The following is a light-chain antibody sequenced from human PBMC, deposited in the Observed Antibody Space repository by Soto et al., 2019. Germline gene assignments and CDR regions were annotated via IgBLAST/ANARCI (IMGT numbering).Light chain of an antibody. J-gene: IGKJ4*01. CDR3: QQYNTSSLT. Sequence: DIQMTQSPSTLSASVGDRVTITCRASQSISTWLDWYQQKPGKAPKLLIYKASSLESGVPSRFSGSGSGTEFALTISSLQPDDFAPYYCQQYNTSSLTFGGGTKVEIK. CDR2: KAS. CDR1: QSISTW. V-gene: IGKV1-5*03.